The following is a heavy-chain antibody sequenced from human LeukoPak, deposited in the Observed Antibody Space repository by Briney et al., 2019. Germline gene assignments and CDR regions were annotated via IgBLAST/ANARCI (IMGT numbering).Heavy chain of an antibody. Sequence: ASVKVSCKASGYTFTGYYMHWVRQAPGQGLEWMGWINPNSGGTNYAQKFQGRVTMTRDTSISTAYMELSRLRSDDTAVYYCARPFGSRSETFDIWGQGTMVTVSS. V-gene: IGHV1-2*02. CDR3: ARPFGSRSETFDI. J-gene: IGHJ3*02. D-gene: IGHD1-26*01. CDR2: INPNSGGT. CDR1: GYTFTGYY.